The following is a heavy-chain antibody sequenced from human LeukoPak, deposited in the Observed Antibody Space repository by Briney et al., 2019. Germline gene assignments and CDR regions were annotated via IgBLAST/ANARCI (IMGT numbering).Heavy chain of an antibody. CDR1: GYTFTSYA. V-gene: IGHV7-4-1*02. D-gene: IGHD3-22*01. J-gene: IGHJ4*02. CDR3: ARDGGSDYYYHDY. Sequence: ASVKVSCKASGYTFTSYAINWVRQAPGQGLEYMGWIRTSTGSPTYAQGFTGRFVFSLDTSVSTAYLQISSLKAEDTAVYYCARDGGSDYYYHDYWGQGTLVTVSS. CDR2: IRTSTGSP.